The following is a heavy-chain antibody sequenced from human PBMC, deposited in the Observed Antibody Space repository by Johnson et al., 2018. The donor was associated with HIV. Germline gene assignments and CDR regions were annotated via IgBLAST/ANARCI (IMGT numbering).Heavy chain of an antibody. Sequence: EVQLVESGGGLVQPGGSLRLSCAASGFTFSTFPMHWVRQAPGKGLEYVSSVGTYAGNTHYGNFVKGRFTISRDNSKNTLYLQMGSLTTEDMAVYYCARDTPTGFAFDRWGQGTLVTVSS. CDR2: VGTYAGNT. CDR1: GFTFSTFP. D-gene: IGHD4-11*01. CDR3: ARDTPTGFAFDR. V-gene: IGHV3-64*01. J-gene: IGHJ3*02.